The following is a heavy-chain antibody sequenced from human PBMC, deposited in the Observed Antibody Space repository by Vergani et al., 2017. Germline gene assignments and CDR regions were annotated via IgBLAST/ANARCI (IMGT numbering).Heavy chain of an antibody. CDR2: IHYSENT. CDR1: FDSIRNLY. D-gene: IGHD2-2*01. CDR3: ARDSRYCSSTSCYVGRDWFDP. J-gene: IGHJ5*02. V-gene: IGHV4-59*11. Sequence: QVQLQESGPGLVKSSETLSLTCSVSFDSIRNLYCNWIRQPPGKGLEWIGSIHYSENTNYNPSLKTRVTISVDTSKNQFSLTLTSVTAADTAVYYCARDSRYCSSTSCYVGRDWFDPWGQGTLVTVSS.